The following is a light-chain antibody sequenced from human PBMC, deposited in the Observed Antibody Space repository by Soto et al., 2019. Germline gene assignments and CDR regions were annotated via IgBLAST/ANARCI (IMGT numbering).Light chain of an antibody. CDR3: QQYDSHPYT. CDR2: DAS. CDR1: QSINHW. J-gene: IGKJ2*01. V-gene: IGKV1-5*01. Sequence: DIQMTQSPSSLSASVGDRVTITCRASQSINHWVAWYQQKPGKAPKFLIYDASTLRNGVPSRFSGRGSGTEFTLTISSLQPDDFATYYCQQYDSHPYTFGQGTKVEIK.